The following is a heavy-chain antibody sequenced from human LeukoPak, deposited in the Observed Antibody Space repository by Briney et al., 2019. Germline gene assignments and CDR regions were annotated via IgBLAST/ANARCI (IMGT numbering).Heavy chain of an antibody. Sequence: PSETLSLTCAVYGGSFSGYYWSWIRQPPGKGLEWIGEINHSGSTNYNPSLKSRVTISINTSKNQFSLKLSSVTAADTAVYYCARHRGSSGWYFDYWGQGTLVTVSS. J-gene: IGHJ4*02. CDR2: INHSGST. CDR3: ARHRGSSGWYFDY. D-gene: IGHD6-19*01. V-gene: IGHV4-34*01. CDR1: GGSFSGYY.